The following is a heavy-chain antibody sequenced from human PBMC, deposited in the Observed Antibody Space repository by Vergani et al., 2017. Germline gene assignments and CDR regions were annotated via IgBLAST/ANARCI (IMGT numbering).Heavy chain of an antibody. D-gene: IGHD6-13*01. V-gene: IGHV3-30*03. CDR2: ISYDGSNK. CDR1: GFTFSSYG. Sequence: QVQLVESGGGVVQPGRSLRLSCAASGFTFSSYGMHWVRQAPGKGLEWVAVISYDGSNKYYADSVKGRFTISIDNSKNTLYLQMNSLRAEDTAVYYCARDQGKSSSWYRSGWFDPWGQGTLVNVSS. J-gene: IGHJ5*02. CDR3: ARDQGKSSSWYRSGWFDP.